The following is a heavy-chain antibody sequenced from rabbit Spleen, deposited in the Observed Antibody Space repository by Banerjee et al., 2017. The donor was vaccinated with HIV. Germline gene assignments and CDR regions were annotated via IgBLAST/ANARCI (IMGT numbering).Heavy chain of an antibody. CDR3: ARDTSSSFSSYGMDL. V-gene: IGHV1S40*01. CDR1: GFTLSNYW. J-gene: IGHJ6*01. D-gene: IGHD1-1*01. Sequence: QSLEESGGDLVKPGASLTLTCTASGFTLSNYWMCWVRQAPGKGLEWIACIYSGSGGSTYYATWAKGRSTISKTSSTTVTLQMTSLTAADTATYFCARDTSSSFSSYGMDLWGQGTLVTVS. CDR2: IYSGSGGST.